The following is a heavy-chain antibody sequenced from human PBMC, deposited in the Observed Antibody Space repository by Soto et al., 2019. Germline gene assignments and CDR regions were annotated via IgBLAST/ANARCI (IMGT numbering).Heavy chain of an antibody. V-gene: IGHV4-34*01. CDR1: GGSISSYY. CDR3: ARLKIVVVIGPYYGMDV. CDR2: INHSGST. D-gene: IGHD3-22*01. J-gene: IGHJ6*02. Sequence: SETLSLTCTVSGGSISSYYWSWIRQPPGKGLEWIGEINHSGSTNYNPSLKSRVTISVDTSKNQFSLKLSSVTAADTAVYYCARLKIVVVIGPYYGMDVWGQGTTVTVSS.